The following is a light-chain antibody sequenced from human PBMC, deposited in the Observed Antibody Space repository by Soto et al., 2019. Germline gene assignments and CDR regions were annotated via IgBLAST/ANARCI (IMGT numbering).Light chain of an antibody. CDR2: GAS. Sequence: EIVLTQSPGTLSLSPGERATLSCRASQSVSSSFLAWYQQKPGQAPRLLIYGASSRATGIPDTFSGSGSGTAFTLTISSLEPEDVAVYYCQQYGSSPLTFGGGTKVEIK. CDR1: QSVSSSF. V-gene: IGKV3-20*01. J-gene: IGKJ4*01. CDR3: QQYGSSPLT.